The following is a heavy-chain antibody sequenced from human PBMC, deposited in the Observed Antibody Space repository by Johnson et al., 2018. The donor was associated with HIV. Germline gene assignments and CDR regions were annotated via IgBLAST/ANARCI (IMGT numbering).Heavy chain of an antibody. CDR1: GFTVSSNY. V-gene: IGHV3-74*02. Sequence: VQLVESGGGLVQPGGSLRLSCAASGFTVSSNYMTWVRQAPGKGLEWVSRINSDGSSTSYADSVKGRFTLSRDNFKNTLDLQMNSLTIEDTAVFYCAKTRMGGILDAFDLWGQGTMVIVS. J-gene: IGHJ3*01. CDR3: AKTRMGGILDAFDL. CDR2: INSDGSST. D-gene: IGHD3-10*01.